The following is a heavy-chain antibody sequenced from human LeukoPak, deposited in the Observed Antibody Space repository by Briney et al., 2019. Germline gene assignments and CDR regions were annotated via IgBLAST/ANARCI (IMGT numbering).Heavy chain of an antibody. D-gene: IGHD3-22*01. Sequence: SETLSLTCTVSGGSISSSSYYWSWIRQPPGKGLEWIGYIYHSGSTYYNPSLKSRVTISVDRSKNQFSLKLSSVTAADTAVYYCARAPHDSSGYYNGAFDYWGQGTLVTVSS. CDR1: GGSISSSSYY. V-gene: IGHV4-30-2*01. CDR2: IYHSGST. J-gene: IGHJ4*02. CDR3: ARAPHDSSGYYNGAFDY.